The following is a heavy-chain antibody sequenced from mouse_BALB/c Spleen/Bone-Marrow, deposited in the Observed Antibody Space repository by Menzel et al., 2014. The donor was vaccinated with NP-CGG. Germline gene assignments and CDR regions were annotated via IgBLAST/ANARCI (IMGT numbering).Heavy chain of an antibody. CDR3: ASPIYYDYLLFAY. CDR2: IWAGGST. V-gene: IGHV2-9*02. Sequence: VQLQQSGPGLVAPSQSPSITCTVSGFSLTSYGVHWVRQPPGKGLEWLGVIWAGGSTNYNSALMSRLSISKDNSKSQVFLKMNSLQTDDTAMYYCASPIYYDYLLFAYWGQGTLVTVSA. J-gene: IGHJ3*01. D-gene: IGHD2-4*01. CDR1: GFSLTSYG.